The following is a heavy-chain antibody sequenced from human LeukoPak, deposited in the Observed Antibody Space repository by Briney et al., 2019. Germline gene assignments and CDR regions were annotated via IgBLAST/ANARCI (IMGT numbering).Heavy chain of an antibody. CDR3: ARDKGAVAEPYYYYYYMDV. CDR2: INPNSGGT. J-gene: IGHJ6*03. D-gene: IGHD6-19*01. V-gene: IGHV1-2*02. CDR1: GYTFTGYY. Sequence: GASVKVSCKASGYTFTGYYMHWVRQAPGQGLEWMGWINPNSGGTNYAQKFQGRVTMTRDTSISTAYMELSRLRSDDTAVYYCARDKGAVAEPYYYYYYMDVWGKGTTVTVSS.